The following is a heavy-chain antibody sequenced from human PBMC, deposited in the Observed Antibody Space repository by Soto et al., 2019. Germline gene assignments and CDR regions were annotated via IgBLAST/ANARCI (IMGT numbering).Heavy chain of an antibody. CDR1: GGSINSGGYF. CDR3: ASSHNTSPGWFAP. J-gene: IGHJ5*02. D-gene: IGHD1-20*01. Sequence: SETLSLTCSVSGGSINSGGYFWSWIRQHPGKGLECIGYIYHSGITYYNPSLKSRVTISVDTSKNESSLQLRSVTAADTAVYFCASSHNTSPGWFAPWGQGTLVTVSS. CDR2: IYHSGIT. V-gene: IGHV4-31*03.